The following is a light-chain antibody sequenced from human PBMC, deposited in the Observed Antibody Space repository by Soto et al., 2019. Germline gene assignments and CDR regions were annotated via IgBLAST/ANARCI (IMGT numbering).Light chain of an antibody. CDR3: AAWDDSLNGLYV. CDR2: SNN. J-gene: IGLJ1*01. V-gene: IGLV1-44*01. Sequence: QSVLTQPPSASGTPGQRVTISCFGSSSKIGSNTVNWYQQLPGTAPKLLIYSNNQRPSGVPDRFSGSKSGTSASLAISGLQSEDEADYYCAAWDDSLNGLYVFGTGTKVTVL. CDR1: SSKIGSNT.